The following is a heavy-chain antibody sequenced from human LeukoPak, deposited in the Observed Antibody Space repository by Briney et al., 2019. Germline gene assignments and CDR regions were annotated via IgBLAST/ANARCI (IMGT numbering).Heavy chain of an antibody. V-gene: IGHV3-21*01. CDR3: AKDVPAAYFDY. CDR2: ISSSSSYI. Sequence: GGSLRLSCAASGFTFSSYSMDWVRQAPGKGLEWVSSISSSSSYIYYADSVKGRFTISRDNAKNILYLQMNSLKPEDTAVYCCAKDVPAAYFDYWGQGTLVSVSS. J-gene: IGHJ4*02. CDR1: GFTFSSYS. D-gene: IGHD2-15*01.